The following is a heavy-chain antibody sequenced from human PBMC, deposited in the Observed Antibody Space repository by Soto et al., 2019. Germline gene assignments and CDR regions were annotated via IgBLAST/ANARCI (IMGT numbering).Heavy chain of an antibody. V-gene: IGHV4-34*01. CDR1: GDSISAYS. CDR3: ARDKITGLFDY. J-gene: IGHJ4*02. D-gene: IGHD2-8*02. Sequence: TSETLSLTCAVSGDSISAYSWSWVRQPPGTGLEWIGEINHSGSTNYNPSLKSRVTISVDTSKNQFSLKLTSVTAADTAVYYCARDKITGLFDYWGQGTLVTVSS. CDR2: INHSGST.